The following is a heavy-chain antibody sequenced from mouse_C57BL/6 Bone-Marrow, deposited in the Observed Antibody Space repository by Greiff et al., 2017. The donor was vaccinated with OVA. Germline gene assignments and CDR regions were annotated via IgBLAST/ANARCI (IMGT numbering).Heavy chain of an antibody. CDR2: IDPSDSYT. D-gene: IGHD3-3*01. CDR3: ARSRDPKGYYAMDY. J-gene: IGHJ4*01. Sequence: QVQLQQPGAELVMPGASVKLSCKASGYTFTSYWMHWVKQRPGQGLEWIGEIDPSDSYTNYNQKFKGKSTLTVDKSSSTAYMQLSSLTSEDSAVYYCARSRDPKGYYAMDYWGQGTSVTVSS. V-gene: IGHV1-69*01. CDR1: GYTFTSYW.